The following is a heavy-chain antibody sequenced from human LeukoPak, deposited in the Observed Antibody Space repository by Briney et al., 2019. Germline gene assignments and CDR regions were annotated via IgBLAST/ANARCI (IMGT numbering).Heavy chain of an antibody. CDR2: IYPGDSDT. D-gene: IGHD4-17*01. CDR1: GYSFTSYW. V-gene: IGHV5-51*01. CDR3: ARRIDYGDYYYFDY. Sequence: ASVKISRNGSGYSFTSYWIGWVRQMPGKGLEWMGIIYPGDSDTRYSPSFQGQVTISADKSISTAYLQWSSLKASDTAMYYCARRIDYGDYYYFDYWGQGTLVTVSS. J-gene: IGHJ4*02.